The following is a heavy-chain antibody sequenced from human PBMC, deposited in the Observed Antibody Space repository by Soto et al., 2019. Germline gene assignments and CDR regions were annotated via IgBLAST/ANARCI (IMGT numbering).Heavy chain of an antibody. D-gene: IGHD6-13*01. CDR2: IYYSGST. J-gene: IGHJ5*01. V-gene: IGHV4-59*01. CDR3: ARAPRAESWFDC. Sequence: PSGTLSLTCTVSGGSISSYYWSWIRQPPGKGLEWIGYIYYSGSTNYNPSLKSRVTISVDTSKNQFSLKLSSVTAADTAVYYCARAPRAESWFDCWGQGTLVTVSS. CDR1: GGSISSYY.